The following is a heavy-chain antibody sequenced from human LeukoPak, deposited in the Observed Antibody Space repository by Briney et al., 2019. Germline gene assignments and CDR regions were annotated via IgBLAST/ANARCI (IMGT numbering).Heavy chain of an antibody. CDR1: GGSFSGYY. V-gene: IGHV4-34*01. Sequence: SETLSLTCAVYGGSFSGYYWSWIRQPPGKGLEWIGSIYYSGSTYYNPSLKSRVTISVDTSKNQFSLKLSSVTAADTAVYYCARPNGSGRSPITYYFDYWGQGTLVTVSS. CDR3: ARPNGSGRSPITYYFDY. D-gene: IGHD3-10*01. CDR2: IYYSGST. J-gene: IGHJ4*02.